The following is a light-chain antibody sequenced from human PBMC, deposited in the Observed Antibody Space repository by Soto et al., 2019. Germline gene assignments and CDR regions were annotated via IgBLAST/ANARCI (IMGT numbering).Light chain of an antibody. J-gene: IGKJ4*01. Sequence: DIQMTQSPSSLSASVGDRVTITCRASQSISSYLIWYQHKPGEAPKLLIYGASSLYSGVPSRFSGSGSGTEFTLTINSLQPEDVATYYCQQSYSNPRTFGGGTKVEIK. CDR3: QQSYSNPRT. CDR1: QSISSY. CDR2: GAS. V-gene: IGKV1-39*01.